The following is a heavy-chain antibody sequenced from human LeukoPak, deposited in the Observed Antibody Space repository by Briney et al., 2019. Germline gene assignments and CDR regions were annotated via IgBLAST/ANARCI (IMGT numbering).Heavy chain of an antibody. CDR1: GFTFKDYG. Sequence: GGSLRLSCAATGFTFKDYGMHWVRQPPGKGLEWVSSINWNGGGTDYADSVKGRFTISRDNAKDSLYLQLSSLRPEDTALYYCAKHMRATNTYSFFGLDVWGQGTTVTVSS. J-gene: IGHJ6*02. CDR2: INWNGGGT. D-gene: IGHD1-26*01. CDR3: AKHMRATNTYSFFGLDV. V-gene: IGHV3-9*01.